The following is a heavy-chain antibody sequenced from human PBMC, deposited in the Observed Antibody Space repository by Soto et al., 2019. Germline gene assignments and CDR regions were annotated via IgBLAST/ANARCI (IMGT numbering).Heavy chain of an antibody. D-gene: IGHD6-19*01. CDR1: GYTFTSYA. CDR2: INAGNGNT. Sequence: GASVKVSCKASGYTFTSYAMHWVRQAPGQRLEWMGWINAGNGNTKYSQKFQGRVTITRDTSASTAYMELSSLRSEDTAVYYCARGILGPYSSGWYPSFDDWGQGTLVTVSS. J-gene: IGHJ4*02. CDR3: ARGILGPYSSGWYPSFDD. V-gene: IGHV1-3*01.